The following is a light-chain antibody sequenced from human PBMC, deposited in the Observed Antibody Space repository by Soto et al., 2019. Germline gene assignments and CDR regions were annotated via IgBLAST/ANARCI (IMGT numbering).Light chain of an antibody. Sequence: DIVLTQSPGTLSLSPGKRATLSCWASQSVGNNYLAWYHQKPGQAPRLLIYHASSRATGIPDRFSGSGSGTDFTLTISRLEPEDFAVYYCQQYGWSPPITFGQGTRLE. V-gene: IGKV3-20*01. J-gene: IGKJ5*01. CDR1: QSVGNNY. CDR2: HAS. CDR3: QQYGWSPPIT.